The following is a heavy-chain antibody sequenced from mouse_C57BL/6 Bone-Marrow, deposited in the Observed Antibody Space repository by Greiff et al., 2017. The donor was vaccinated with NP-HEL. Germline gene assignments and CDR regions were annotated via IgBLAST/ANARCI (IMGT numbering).Heavy chain of an antibody. D-gene: IGHD1-1*01. CDR2: IYPGSGNT. V-gene: IGHV1-76*01. CDR1: GYTFTDYY. CDR3: ARSPLLLRYYYWYFDV. Sequence: VQLQQSGAELVRPGASVKLSCKASGYTFTDYYINWVKQRPGQGLEWIARIYPGSGNTYYNEKFKGKATLTAEKSSSTAYMQLSSLTSEDSAVYFCARSPLLLRYYYWYFDVWGTGTTVTVSS. J-gene: IGHJ1*03.